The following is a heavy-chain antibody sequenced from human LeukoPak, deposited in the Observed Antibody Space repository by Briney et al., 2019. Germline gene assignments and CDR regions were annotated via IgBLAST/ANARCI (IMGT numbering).Heavy chain of an antibody. D-gene: IGHD3-3*01. V-gene: IGHV4-39*07. J-gene: IGHJ6*03. Sequence: SETLSLTCTVSGGSISSNSYYWSWIRQPPGKGLEWIGEINHSGSTNYNPSLKSRVAISVDTSKNQFSLKLSSVTAADTAVYYCARGDFWSGYYYYYYMDVWGKGTTVTVSS. CDR3: ARGDFWSGYYYYYYMDV. CDR1: GGSISSNSYY. CDR2: INHSGST.